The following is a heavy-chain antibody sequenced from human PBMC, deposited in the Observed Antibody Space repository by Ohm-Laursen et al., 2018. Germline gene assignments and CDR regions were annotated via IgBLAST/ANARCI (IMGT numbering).Heavy chain of an antibody. D-gene: IGHD3-22*01. CDR1: GFIFSTYG. CDR3: ARSSIGYYDTSGFHPAFDI. V-gene: IGHV3-33*01. CDR2: IWYDGSK. J-gene: IGHJ3*02. Sequence: SLRLSCAASGFIFSTYGMHWVRQAPGKGLEWVAVIWYDGSKYYADSVKGRFTISRDNSKNTLYLQMNSLRAEDTAVYYCARSSIGYYDTSGFHPAFDIWGQGTMVTVSS.